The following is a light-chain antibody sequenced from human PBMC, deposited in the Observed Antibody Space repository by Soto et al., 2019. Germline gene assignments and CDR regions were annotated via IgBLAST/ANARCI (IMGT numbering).Light chain of an antibody. V-gene: IGLV2-11*01. CDR3: CSYVGGDIVV. Sequence: QSALTQPLSMSGSPGQSVTISCTGTRSDVGVYNFVSWYQQHPGKAPKLIIYDVTKRPSGVPDRFSGSKSGNTASLTISGLQAEDEANYYCCSYVGGDIVVFGGGTKLTVL. CDR1: RSDVGVYNF. CDR2: DVT. J-gene: IGLJ2*01.